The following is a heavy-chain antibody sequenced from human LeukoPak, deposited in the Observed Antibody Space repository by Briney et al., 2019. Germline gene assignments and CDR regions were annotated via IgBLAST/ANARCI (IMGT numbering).Heavy chain of an antibody. CDR1: GFTLSSYE. Sequence: GGSLRLSCAASGFTLSSYEMAWVRQPPGKGLEWLSCISSGVTTIYYADSVKGRFIISKDKAKNSLYLQVSSLRAEDTAVYYCARYSSPINWGQGTLVTVSS. J-gene: IGHJ4*02. CDR2: ISSGVTTI. CDR3: ARYSSPIN. D-gene: IGHD3-22*01. V-gene: IGHV3-48*03.